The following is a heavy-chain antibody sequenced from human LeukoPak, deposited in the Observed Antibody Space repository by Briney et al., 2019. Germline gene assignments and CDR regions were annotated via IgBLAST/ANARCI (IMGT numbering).Heavy chain of an antibody. CDR2: ISSTSSYI. V-gene: IGHV3-21*01. D-gene: IGHD3-22*01. Sequence: GGSLRLSCSASGFSFSTYTMNWVRQAPGKGLEWVSSISSTSSYIYYADTLKGRFTISRDNAKNSLYLQMNSLRAEDTAVYYCVRGGGGYGSFDYWGQGTLVTVSS. CDR1: GFSFSTYT. J-gene: IGHJ4*02. CDR3: VRGGGGYGSFDY.